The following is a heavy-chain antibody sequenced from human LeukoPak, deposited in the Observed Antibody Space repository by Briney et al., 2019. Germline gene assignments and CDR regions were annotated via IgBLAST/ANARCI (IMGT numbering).Heavy chain of an antibody. D-gene: IGHD3-10*01. J-gene: IGHJ6*03. CDR3: ARGAGSGYYFYMDV. Sequence: GGSLRLSCAASGFTFSSYWMSWVRQAPGKGLEWVSGINWNGDSTGYADSVKGRFTISRDNAKNSLYLQMNSLRAEDTAFYYCARGAGSGYYFYMDVWGKGTTVTVSS. CDR1: GFTFSSYW. V-gene: IGHV3-20*04. CDR2: INWNGDST.